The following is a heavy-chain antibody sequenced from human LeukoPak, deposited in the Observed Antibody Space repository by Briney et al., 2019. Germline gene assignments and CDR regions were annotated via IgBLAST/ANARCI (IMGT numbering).Heavy chain of an antibody. D-gene: IGHD6-19*01. J-gene: IGHJ4*02. CDR1: GHNFIGYY. CDR2: INPNSGGT. Sequence: ESSVKVSCKASGHNFIGYYMFWLRQAPGQGLEWMGRINPNSGGTNYAQKFQGRVIMTRDTSITTAYMELSSLRSDDTAVYYCARDLPSPGISVADDYWGQGTLVTVSS. CDR3: ARDLPSPGISVADDY. V-gene: IGHV1-2*06.